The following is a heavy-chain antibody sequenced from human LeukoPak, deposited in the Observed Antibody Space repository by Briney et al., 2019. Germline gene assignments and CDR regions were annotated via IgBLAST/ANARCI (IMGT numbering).Heavy chain of an antibody. Sequence: GRSLRLSCAASGSTSSTYAMSWVRQAPGKGLEWVSAISGSGASTYYADSVTGRFTISRDNSKNTVFLHMKTLRVEDTALYYCARWGGSFSSRFDPCGQGTLVTVSS. V-gene: IGHV3-23*01. D-gene: IGHD1-26*01. J-gene: IGHJ5*02. CDR1: GSTSSTYA. CDR3: ARWGGSFSSRFDP. CDR2: ISGSGAST.